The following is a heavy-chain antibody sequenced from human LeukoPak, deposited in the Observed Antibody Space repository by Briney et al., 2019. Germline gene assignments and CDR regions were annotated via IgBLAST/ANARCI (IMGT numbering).Heavy chain of an antibody. Sequence: SQTLSLTCAVSGGSISSGGYSWSWIRQPPGKGLEWIGYIYHSGSTYYNPSLKSRVTISVDRSKNQFSLKLSSVTAADTAVYYCAREGIAAAGNYYGMDVWGQGTTVTASS. CDR1: GGSISSGGYS. D-gene: IGHD6-13*01. CDR2: IYHSGST. J-gene: IGHJ6*02. CDR3: AREGIAAAGNYYGMDV. V-gene: IGHV4-30-2*01.